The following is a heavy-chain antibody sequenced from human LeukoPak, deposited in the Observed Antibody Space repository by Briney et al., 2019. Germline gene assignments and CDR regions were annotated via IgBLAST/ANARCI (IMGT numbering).Heavy chain of an antibody. J-gene: IGHJ5*02. CDR3: ARERIVPALLKRKNWFDP. Sequence: SETLSLTCTVSGGSISSSSYYWGWIRQPPGKGLEWIGSIYYSGSTYYNPSLKSRVTISVDTSKNQFSLKLSSVTAADTAVYYCARERIVPALLKRKNWFDPWGQGTLVTVSS. D-gene: IGHD2-2*01. CDR1: GGSISSSSYY. CDR2: IYYSGST. V-gene: IGHV4-39*02.